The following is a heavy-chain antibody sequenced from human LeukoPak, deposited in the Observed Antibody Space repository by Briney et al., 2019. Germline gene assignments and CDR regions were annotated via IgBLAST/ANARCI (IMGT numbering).Heavy chain of an antibody. Sequence: GGSLRLSCAASGFTFSSYAMSWVRQAPGKGLEWVSGISWNSGSIGYADSVKGRFTISRDNAKNSLYLQMNSLRAEDTALYYCAKDKTLYDSSGYFDYWGQGTLVTVSS. D-gene: IGHD3-22*01. J-gene: IGHJ4*02. CDR1: GFTFSSYA. CDR3: AKDKTLYDSSGYFDY. CDR2: ISWNSGSI. V-gene: IGHV3-9*01.